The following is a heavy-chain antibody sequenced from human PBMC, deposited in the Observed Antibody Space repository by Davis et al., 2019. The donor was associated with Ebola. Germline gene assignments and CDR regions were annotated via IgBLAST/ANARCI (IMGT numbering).Heavy chain of an antibody. V-gene: IGHV1-2*02. CDR1: GYTFTGYY. CDR2: INPNSGGT. D-gene: IGHD2-15*01. J-gene: IGHJ4*02. CDR3: ARCSGGSCLLYYY. Sequence: ASVKVSCKASGYTFTGYYMHWVRQAPGQGLEWMGWINPNSGGTNYAQKFQGRVTMTRDTSISTAYMELSRLRSDDTAVYYCARCSGGSCLLYYYWGQGTLVTVSS.